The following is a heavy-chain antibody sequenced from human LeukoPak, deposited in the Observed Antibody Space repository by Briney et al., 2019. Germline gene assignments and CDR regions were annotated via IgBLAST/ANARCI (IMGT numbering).Heavy chain of an antibody. CDR2: IYYSGST. J-gene: IGHJ4*02. CDR3: ARDSIAAAGSPIKFDY. CDR1: GGSISSSSYY. V-gene: IGHV4-39*02. Sequence: SETLSLTCTVSGGSISSSSYYWGWIRQPPGKGLEWIGTIYYSGSTYYNPSLKSRVTISVDTSKNQFSLKLSSVTAADTAVYYCARDSIAAAGSPIKFDYWGQGTLVTVSS. D-gene: IGHD6-13*01.